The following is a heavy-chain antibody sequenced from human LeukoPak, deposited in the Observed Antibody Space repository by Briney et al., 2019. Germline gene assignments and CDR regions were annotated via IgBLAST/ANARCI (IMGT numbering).Heavy chain of an antibody. V-gene: IGHV3-74*01. CDR3: ARDPRGYLAAAGIDY. D-gene: IGHD6-13*01. Sequence: GGSLRLSCAASGFTFGSYWMHWVRQAPGKGLVWVSRINSDGSSTTYADSVKGRFTISRDNAKNTLYLQMNSLRAEDTAVYYCARDPRGYLAAAGIDYWGQGTLVTVSS. J-gene: IGHJ4*02. CDR2: INSDGSST. CDR1: GFTFGSYW.